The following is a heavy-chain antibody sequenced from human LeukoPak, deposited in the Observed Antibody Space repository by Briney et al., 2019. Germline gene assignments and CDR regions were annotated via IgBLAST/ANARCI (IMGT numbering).Heavy chain of an antibody. Sequence: GRSLRLSCAASGFTFSSYAMHWVRQAPGKGLEWVALISYDGSNKYYADSVKGRFTISRDNSKNTLYLQLNSLRAEDTAVYYCARGDCSSTSCYEGGMHFYYYAMDVWGQGTMVTVSS. CDR1: GFTFSSYA. D-gene: IGHD2-2*01. J-gene: IGHJ6*02. CDR2: ISYDGSNK. CDR3: ARGDCSSTSCYEGGMHFYYYAMDV. V-gene: IGHV3-30-3*01.